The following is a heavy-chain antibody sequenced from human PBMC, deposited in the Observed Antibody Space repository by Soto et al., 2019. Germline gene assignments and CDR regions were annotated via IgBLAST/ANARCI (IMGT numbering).Heavy chain of an antibody. CDR1: GFTFYYYA. Sequence: GGSLRLSCAASGFTFYYYAMHWVRQAPGKGLEWVSGISWNSGSIGYADSVKGRFTISRDNAKNSVYLQMNSLKTEDTAVYYCARAVMAQGSTNFDYWGQGTLVTVSS. D-gene: IGHD2-8*01. V-gene: IGHV3-9*01. CDR2: ISWNSGSI. CDR3: ARAVMAQGSTNFDY. J-gene: IGHJ4*02.